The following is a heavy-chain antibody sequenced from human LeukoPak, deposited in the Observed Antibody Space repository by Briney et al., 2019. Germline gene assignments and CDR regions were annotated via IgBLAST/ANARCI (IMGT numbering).Heavy chain of an antibody. CDR1: GYTFTGYY. V-gene: IGHV1-2*02. D-gene: IGHD5-12*01. CDR3: ARHWLDPESDYYYYYMDV. J-gene: IGHJ6*03. Sequence: GASVKVSCKASGYTFTGYYMHWVRQAPGQGLEWMGWINPNSGGTNYAQKFQGRVTMTWDTSISTAYMELSSLRSDDTAMYYCARHWLDPESDYYYYYMDVWGKGTTVTVSS. CDR2: INPNSGGT.